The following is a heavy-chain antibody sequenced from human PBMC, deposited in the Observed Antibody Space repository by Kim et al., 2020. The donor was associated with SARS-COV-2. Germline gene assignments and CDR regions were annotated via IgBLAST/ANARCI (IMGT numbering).Heavy chain of an antibody. CDR1: GFTFSSYA. CDR2: ISYDGSNK. V-gene: IGHV3-30*04. Sequence: GGSLRLSCAASGFTFSSYAMHWVRQAPGNGLEWVAVISYDGSNKYYADSVKGRFTISRDNSKNTLYLQMNSLRAEDTAVYYCARDRGYYYGSGRGEYFQHWGQGTLVTVSS. CDR3: ARDRGYYYGSGRGEYFQH. D-gene: IGHD3-10*01. J-gene: IGHJ1*01.